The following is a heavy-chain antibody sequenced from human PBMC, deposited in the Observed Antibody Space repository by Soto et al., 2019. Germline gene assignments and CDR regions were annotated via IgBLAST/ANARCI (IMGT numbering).Heavy chain of an antibody. J-gene: IGHJ4*02. CDR2: IKNDGSGT. D-gene: IGHD3-22*01. V-gene: IGHV3-74*01. CDR3: VRGDGDYYDGNGYLGRH. CDR1: GFTFSTYW. Sequence: EVQLVESGGGLVQPGGSLRLSCAASGFTFSTYWMHWVRQAPGKGLVWVSRIKNDGSGTYYVDSVEGRFTISRDNAKNTLYQQMNSLRAEDTAVYYCVRGDGDYYDGNGYLGRHWGQGTLVTVSS.